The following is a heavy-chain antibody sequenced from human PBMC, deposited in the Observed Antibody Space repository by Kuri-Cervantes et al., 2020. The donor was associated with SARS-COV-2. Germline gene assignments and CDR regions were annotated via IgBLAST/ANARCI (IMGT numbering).Heavy chain of an antibody. CDR1: GGSISSHY. Sequence: SETLSLTCTVSGGSISSHYWSWIRQPPGKGLEWIGYIYYSGSTNYNPPLKSRVTISVDTSKNQFSLKLSSVTAADTAVYYCARDLDDYGDSPGYWGQGTLVTVSS. CDR3: ARDLDDYGDSPGY. D-gene: IGHD4-17*01. J-gene: IGHJ4*02. V-gene: IGHV4-59*11. CDR2: IYYSGST.